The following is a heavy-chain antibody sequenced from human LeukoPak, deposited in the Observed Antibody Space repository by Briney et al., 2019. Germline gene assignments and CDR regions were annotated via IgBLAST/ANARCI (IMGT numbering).Heavy chain of an antibody. V-gene: IGHV3-53*01. Sequence: QPGGSLRLSCAASGFTVSSNYMSWVRQAPGKGLEWVSVIYSGGSTCYADSVKGRFTISRDNSKNTLYLQMNSLRAEDTAVYYCASANSSSWPHEYDYWGQGTLVTVSS. CDR2: IYSGGST. CDR1: GFTVSSNY. J-gene: IGHJ4*02. D-gene: IGHD6-13*01. CDR3: ASANSSSWPHEYDY.